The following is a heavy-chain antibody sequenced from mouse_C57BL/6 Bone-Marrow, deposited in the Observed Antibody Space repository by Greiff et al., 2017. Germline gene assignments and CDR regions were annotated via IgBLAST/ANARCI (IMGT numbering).Heavy chain of an antibody. Sequence: EVKLMESGGGLVKPGGSLKLSCAASGFTFSSYAMSWVRQTPEKRLEWVATISDGGSYTSYPDNVKGRFTISRDNAKNNLYLQMSHLKAEDTAMYYCASYYAMDYWGQGTSVTVSS. CDR1: GFTFSSYA. CDR3: ASYYAMDY. CDR2: ISDGGSYT. V-gene: IGHV5-4*03. J-gene: IGHJ4*01.